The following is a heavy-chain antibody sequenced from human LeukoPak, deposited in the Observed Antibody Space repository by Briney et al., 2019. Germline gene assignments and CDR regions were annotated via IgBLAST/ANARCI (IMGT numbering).Heavy chain of an antibody. CDR1: GGTFSSYA. V-gene: IGHV1-69*13. Sequence: SVKVSCKASGGTFSSYAISWVRQAPGQGLEWMGGIIPIFGTANYAQKFQGRVTITADESTSTAYMELSSLRSEDTAVYYCARGYAIAVAGTCLGYWGQGTLVTVSS. CDR3: ARGYAIAVAGTCLGY. D-gene: IGHD6-19*01. J-gene: IGHJ4*02. CDR2: IIPIFGTA.